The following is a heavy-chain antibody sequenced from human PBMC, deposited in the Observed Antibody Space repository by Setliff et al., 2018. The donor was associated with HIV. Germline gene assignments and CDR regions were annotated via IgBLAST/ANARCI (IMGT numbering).Heavy chain of an antibody. CDR2: INAGNGDT. CDR1: GYTSTSFA. CDR3: ARDGWELDRGRADYFDY. J-gene: IGHJ4*02. D-gene: IGHD3-10*01. Sequence: ASVKVSCKASGYTSTSFAIHWVRQAPGHGLEWMGWINAGNGDTEYSQKFQGRVTIDRDTSATTAYMELRSLRSEDTAVYYCARDGWELDRGRADYFDYWGQGALVTVS. V-gene: IGHV1-3*01.